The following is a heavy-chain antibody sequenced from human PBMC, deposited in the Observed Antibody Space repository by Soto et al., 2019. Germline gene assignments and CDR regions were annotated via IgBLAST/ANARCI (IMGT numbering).Heavy chain of an antibody. D-gene: IGHD7-27*01. CDR3: ARVELGIYYYYYMDV. J-gene: IGHJ6*03. CDR2: ISAYNGNT. Sequence: ASVKVSCKASGYTFTSYGISWVRQAPGQGLEWMGWISAYNGNTNYAQKLQGRVTMTTDTSTSTAYMELRSLRSDDTAVYYWARVELGIYYYYYMDVWGKGTTVTVSS. CDR1: GYTFTSYG. V-gene: IGHV1-18*01.